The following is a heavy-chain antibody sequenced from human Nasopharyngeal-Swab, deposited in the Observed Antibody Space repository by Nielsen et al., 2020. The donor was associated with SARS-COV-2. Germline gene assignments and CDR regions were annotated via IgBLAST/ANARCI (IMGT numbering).Heavy chain of an antibody. CDR2: IYYHGSA. CDR3: ARAGRVGDAYTGLDV. V-gene: IGHV4-59*12. J-gene: IGHJ6*02. CDR1: GVSISSFH. Sequence: SETLSLTCSVFGVSISSFHWCWIRQPPGKGLEWIGNIYYHGSANYRPSLKSRVTMSVDTSTNQVSLKLNSLTATDTAVYYCARAGRVGDAYTGLDVWGQGTTVTVSS. D-gene: IGHD5-24*01.